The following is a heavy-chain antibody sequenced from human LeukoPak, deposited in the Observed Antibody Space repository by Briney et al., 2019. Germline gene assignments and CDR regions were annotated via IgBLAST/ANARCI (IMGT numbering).Heavy chain of an antibody. D-gene: IGHD3-3*01. CDR2: IHYDGGKI. CDR3: AKGSFREDL. Sequence: PGGSLRLSCAGSGFIFSNYGMHWVRRAPGKGLEWVAFIHYDGGKIYYADSLKGRFTISRDNSKNTLYLQMNSLRTEDTAVYYCAKGSFREDLWGQGTMVTVSS. V-gene: IGHV3-30*02. J-gene: IGHJ3*01. CDR1: GFIFSNYG.